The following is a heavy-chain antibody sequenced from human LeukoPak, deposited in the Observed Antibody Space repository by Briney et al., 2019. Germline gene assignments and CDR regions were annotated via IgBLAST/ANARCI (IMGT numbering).Heavy chain of an antibody. J-gene: IGHJ4*02. V-gene: IGHV4-39*01. CDR2: IYYSGST. Sequence: SETLSLTCTVSGGSISSSSYYWGWIRQPPGKGLEWIGSIYYSGSTYYNPSLKNRVTISVDTSKNQFSLKLSSVTAADTAVYYCAHGSGSYYPTHYFDYWGQGTLVTVSS. D-gene: IGHD3-10*01. CDR1: GGSISSSSYY. CDR3: AHGSGSYYPTHYFDY.